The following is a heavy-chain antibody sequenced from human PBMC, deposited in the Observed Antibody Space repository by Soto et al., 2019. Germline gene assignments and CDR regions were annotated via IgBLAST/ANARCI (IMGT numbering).Heavy chain of an antibody. CDR2: IYYRGNT. Sequence: QLQLQESGPGLVKPSETLSLTCSVSGDSINSDKYYWGWIRQPPGKGLEWIGSIYYRGNTYYNPSLQTRVTMSLDKSNSQFSLKLTSVTAADSAVYFCARLGGLATISYYFDFWGQGALVTVSS. V-gene: IGHV4-39*01. CDR1: GDSINSDKYY. CDR3: ARLGGLATISYYFDF. J-gene: IGHJ4*02. D-gene: IGHD3-16*01.